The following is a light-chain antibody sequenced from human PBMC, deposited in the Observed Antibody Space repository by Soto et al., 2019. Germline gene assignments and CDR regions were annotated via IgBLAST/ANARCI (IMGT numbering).Light chain of an antibody. Sequence: DIQMTQSPSSLSASVGDRVTITCRASQSISTFLNWYQQKPGKAPKLLIYGASNLESGVPPTFSGSGSGTDFTLTISSLQPDDFATYYCQQCFSTPLLTFGGGTKVEIK. J-gene: IGKJ4*01. CDR1: QSISTF. CDR3: QQCFSTPLLT. CDR2: GAS. V-gene: IGKV1-39*01.